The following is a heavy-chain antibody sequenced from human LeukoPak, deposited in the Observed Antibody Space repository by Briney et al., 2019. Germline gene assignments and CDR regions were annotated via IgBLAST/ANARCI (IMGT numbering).Heavy chain of an antibody. V-gene: IGHV4-59*01. D-gene: IGHD1-1*01. Sequence: PSDTLSLICTVSGGSISSYYWSWIRLPAGGGLEWIGYIYYSGSPNYNPSLKSRATISLDTSKNQSSLKLNSVTAADTAVYYCARDPRGGTSRDNWFDPWGQGTLVTVSS. CDR3: ARDPRGGTSRDNWFDP. CDR2: IYYSGSP. J-gene: IGHJ5*02. CDR1: GGSISSYY.